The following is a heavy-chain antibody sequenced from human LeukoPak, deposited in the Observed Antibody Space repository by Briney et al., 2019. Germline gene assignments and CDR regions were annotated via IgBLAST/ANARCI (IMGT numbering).Heavy chain of an antibody. CDR2: IYYSGST. D-gene: IGHD2-8*01. Sequence: SETLSLTCTVSGGSVSSGSYYWSWIRQPPGKGLEWIGYIYYSGSTNYNPSLKSRVTISVDTSKNQFSLKLSSVTAADTAVYYCARVLIRYYYYGMDVWGQGTTVTVSS. J-gene: IGHJ6*02. V-gene: IGHV4-61*01. CDR3: ARVLIRYYYYGMDV. CDR1: GGSVSSGSYY.